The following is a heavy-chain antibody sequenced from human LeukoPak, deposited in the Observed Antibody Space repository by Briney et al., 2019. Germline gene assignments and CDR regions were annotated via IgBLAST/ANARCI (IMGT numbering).Heavy chain of an antibody. D-gene: IGHD3-16*01. J-gene: IGHJ3*02. CDR2: ISSSGSTI. CDR3: ARVTASDAFDI. V-gene: IGHV3-48*03. CDR1: GFTFSSYE. Sequence: GGSLRLSCAASGFTFSSYEMNWVRQAPGKGLEWVSYISSSGSTIYYADSVKGRFTISRDNAKNSLYLQMSSLRAEDTAVYYCARVTASDAFDIWGQGTMVTVSS.